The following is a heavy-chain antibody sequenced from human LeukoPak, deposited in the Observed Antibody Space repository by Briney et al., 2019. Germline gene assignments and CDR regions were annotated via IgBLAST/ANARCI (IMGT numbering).Heavy chain of an antibody. CDR3: ARRRDLYSGSYYTFDY. V-gene: IGHV5-51*01. D-gene: IGHD1-26*01. Sequence: GESLKISCKGSGYSFTNYWIGWVRQMPGKGLKWMGIIYPGDSDARYSPSFQGQVTISADKSISTAYLRWSSLKASDTAMYYCARRRDLYSGSYYTFDYWGQGTLVTVSS. J-gene: IGHJ4*02. CDR2: IYPGDSDA. CDR1: GYSFTNYW.